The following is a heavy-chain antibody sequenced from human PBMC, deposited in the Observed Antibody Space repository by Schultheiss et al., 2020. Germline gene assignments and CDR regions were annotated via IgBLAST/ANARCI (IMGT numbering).Heavy chain of an antibody. D-gene: IGHD5-12*01. V-gene: IGHV3-23*01. Sequence: GESLKISCAASGFTFSSYAMSWVRQAPGKGLEWVSAISGSGGSTYYADSVKGRFTISRDNSKNTLYLQMNSLRAEDTAVYYCAKEGGYDSYAFDIWGQGTMVTVSS. CDR3: AKEGGYDSYAFDI. J-gene: IGHJ3*02. CDR2: ISGSGGST. CDR1: GFTFSSYA.